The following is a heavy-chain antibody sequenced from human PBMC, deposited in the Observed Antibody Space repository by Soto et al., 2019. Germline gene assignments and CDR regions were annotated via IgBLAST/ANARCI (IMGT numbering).Heavy chain of an antibody. CDR1: GFTFSSSA. D-gene: IGHD3-3*01. CDR2: ISGSGAGT. Sequence: GGSRRFSCTASGFTFSSSAMSWVRQAPGRGLEGVSGISGSGAGTYYADSVKGRFTISRDNSKNTLYLQMSGLRAEDAAVYYCAKGPTVFGAVISFDYYYGMYVWGQGTPVTVSS. V-gene: IGHV3-23*01. J-gene: IGHJ6*02. CDR3: AKGPTVFGAVISFDYYYGMYV.